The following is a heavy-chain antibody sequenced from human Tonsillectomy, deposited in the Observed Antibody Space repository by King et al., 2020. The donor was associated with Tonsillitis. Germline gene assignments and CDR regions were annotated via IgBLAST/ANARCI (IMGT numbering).Heavy chain of an antibody. CDR2: IYYSGST. V-gene: IGHV4-39*01. D-gene: IGHD3-22*01. CDR3: ARQKALGYGSSGLNYYYYYMDV. J-gene: IGHJ6*03. Sequence: QLQESGPGLVKPSETLSLTCTVSGSSISSSRYYWGWIRQPPGKGLEGSWSIYYSGSTYCNPSRKSRVTISVDPSKNQFSLQLSSVTAADTAVFCCARQKALGYGSSGLNYYYYYMDVWGKGTTVTVSS. CDR1: GSSISSSRYY.